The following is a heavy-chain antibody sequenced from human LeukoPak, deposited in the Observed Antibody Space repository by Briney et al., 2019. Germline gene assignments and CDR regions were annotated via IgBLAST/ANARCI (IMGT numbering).Heavy chain of an antibody. J-gene: IGHJ6*03. CDR2: IKQDGSEK. CDR1: GFTFSSYW. D-gene: IGHD6-13*01. CDR3: ASGVAAAGSYYMDV. V-gene: IGHV3-7*01. Sequence: GGSLRLSCAASGFTFSSYWMSWVRQAPGKGLEWVANIKQDGSEKYYVDSVKGRFTISRDNAKNSLYLQMNSLRAEDTAVYYCASGVAAAGSYYMDVWGKGTTVTVSS.